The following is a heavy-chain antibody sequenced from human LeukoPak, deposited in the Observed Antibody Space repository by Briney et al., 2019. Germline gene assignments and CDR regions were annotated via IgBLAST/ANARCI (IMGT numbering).Heavy chain of an antibody. CDR2: ISASGSPT. J-gene: IGHJ4*02. V-gene: IGHV3-23*01. Sequence: PGGSLRLSCAASGFTFSSFAMTWVRQAPGKRLEWVSLISASGSPTYYADSVKGRFTISRDNAKNTLYLQMNSLRAEDTAVYYCVRDTGYSNTWYEYWGQGTLVTVSS. D-gene: IGHD6-13*01. CDR1: GFTFSSFA. CDR3: VRDTGYSNTWYEY.